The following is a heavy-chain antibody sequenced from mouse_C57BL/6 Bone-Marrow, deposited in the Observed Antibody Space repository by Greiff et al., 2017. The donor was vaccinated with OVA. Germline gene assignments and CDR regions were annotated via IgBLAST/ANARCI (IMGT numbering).Heavy chain of an antibody. V-gene: IGHV5-4*01. CDR2: ISDGGSYT. D-gene: IGHD2-4*01. CDR1: GFTFSSYA. CDR3: AREEGDYGGFAY. J-gene: IGHJ3*01. Sequence: EVKVEESGGGLVKPGGSLKLSCAASGFTFSSYAMSWVRQTPEKRLEWVATISDGGSYTYYPDNVKGRFTISRDNAKNNLYLQMSHLKSEDTAMYYCAREEGDYGGFAYWGQGTLVTVSA.